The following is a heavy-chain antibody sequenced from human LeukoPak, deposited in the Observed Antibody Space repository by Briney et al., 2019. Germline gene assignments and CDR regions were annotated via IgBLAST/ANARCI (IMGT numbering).Heavy chain of an antibody. D-gene: IGHD1-26*01. J-gene: IGHJ6*02. CDR2: ISYDGSNK. CDR3: ARAAIVGAAGCYYGMDV. Sequence: GGSLRLSCAASGFTFSSYAMHWVRQAPGKGLEWVAVISYDGSNKYYADSVEGRFTISRDNSKNTLYLQMNSLRAEDTAVYYCARAAIVGAAGCYYGMDVWGQGTTVTVSS. V-gene: IGHV3-30-3*01. CDR1: GFTFSSYA.